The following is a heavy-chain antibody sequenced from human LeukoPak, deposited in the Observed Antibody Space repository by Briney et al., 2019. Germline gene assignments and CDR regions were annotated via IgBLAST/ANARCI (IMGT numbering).Heavy chain of an antibody. J-gene: IGHJ4*02. Sequence: GGSLRLSCAASGFTFSSYSMNWVRQAPGKGLEWVSSISSSSSYIYYADSVKGRFTISRDNAKNSLYLQMNSLRAEDTAVYYCARDSEAILRFLEWLSLPDYWGQGTLVTVSS. CDR3: ARDSEAILRFLEWLSLPDY. CDR2: ISSSSSYI. CDR1: GFTFSSYS. D-gene: IGHD3-3*01. V-gene: IGHV3-21*01.